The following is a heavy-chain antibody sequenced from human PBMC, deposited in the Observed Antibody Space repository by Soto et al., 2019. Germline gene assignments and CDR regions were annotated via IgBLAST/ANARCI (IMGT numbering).Heavy chain of an antibody. Sequence: QVQLVQSGAEVKKPGSSVKVSCKASGGTFSSYAISWVRQAPGQGLEWMGGIIPIFGTANYAQKLQGRVTITADESTSTAYMELSSLRSEDTAVYYCARARYSSSPGDDYYGMDVWGQGTTVTVSS. CDR1: GGTFSSYA. V-gene: IGHV1-69*01. CDR2: IIPIFGTA. D-gene: IGHD6-6*01. CDR3: ARARYSSSPGDDYYGMDV. J-gene: IGHJ6*02.